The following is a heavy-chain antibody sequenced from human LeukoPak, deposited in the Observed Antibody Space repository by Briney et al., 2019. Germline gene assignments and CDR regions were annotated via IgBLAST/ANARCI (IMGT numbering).Heavy chain of an antibody. J-gene: IGHJ3*02. V-gene: IGHV1-69*05. CDR1: GGTFSSYA. D-gene: IGHD3-9*01. CDR3: AREAGRYPGAFDI. CDR2: IIPIFGTA. Sequence: GASVKVSCKASGGTFSSYAISWVRQAPGQGLEWMGGIIPIFGTANYAQKFQGRVTITTDESTSTAYMELSSLRSEDTAVYYCAREAGRYPGAFDIWGQGTMVTVSS.